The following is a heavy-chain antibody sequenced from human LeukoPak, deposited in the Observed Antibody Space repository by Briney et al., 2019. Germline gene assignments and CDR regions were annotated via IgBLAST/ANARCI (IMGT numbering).Heavy chain of an antibody. J-gene: IGHJ3*01. CDR2: INNEGSST. D-gene: IGHD3-22*01. V-gene: IGHV3-74*01. CDR1: GYRFGSHW. CDR3: ARDQCFSDYCHVFDS. Sequence: GGSLRLSCAASGYRFGSHWMHWVRQGPGKGLVWVSRINNEGSSTRYADSVKGRFTISRDNAKNTLYLQMTSQRTEDTAMYYCARDQCFSDYCHVFDSWGRGTMVTVSS.